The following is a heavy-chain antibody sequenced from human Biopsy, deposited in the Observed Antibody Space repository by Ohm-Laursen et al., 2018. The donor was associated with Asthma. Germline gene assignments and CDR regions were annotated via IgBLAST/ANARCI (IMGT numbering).Heavy chain of an antibody. CDR3: AKGEWELLEANFDY. CDR2: ISWSSGSI. CDR1: GFTFDDYA. Sequence: SSLRLSCSASGFTFDDYAMHWVRQAPGKGLGWVSGISWSSGSIGYADSVKGRFTISRDNAKNSLYLQMNSLRAEDTALYYCAKGEWELLEANFDYWGQGTLVTVSS. V-gene: IGHV3-9*01. D-gene: IGHD1-26*01. J-gene: IGHJ4*02.